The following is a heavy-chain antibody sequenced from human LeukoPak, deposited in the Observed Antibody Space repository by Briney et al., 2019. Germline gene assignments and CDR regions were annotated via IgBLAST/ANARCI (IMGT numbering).Heavy chain of an antibody. D-gene: IGHD3-10*01. V-gene: IGHV1-2*02. J-gene: IGHJ4*02. CDR3: GRPDFGSGNYYPPPH. Sequence: ASLKGSCKASGYTFTAHYINWGRQAPGQRLEYIGWINPSSGGTNYAQNFQGRVTMTRDTSISTVYMELSRLRSDDTAVYYCGRPDFGSGNYYPPPHWGQGTLVTVSS. CDR1: GYTFTAHY. CDR2: INPSSGGT.